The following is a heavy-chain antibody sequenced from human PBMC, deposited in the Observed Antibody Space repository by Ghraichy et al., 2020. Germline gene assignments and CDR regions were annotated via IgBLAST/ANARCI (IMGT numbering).Heavy chain of an antibody. CDR2: NSGST. CDR3: ARQEGYEQHAGEFDP. D-gene: IGHD6-13*01. Sequence: SETLSLTCTVSGGSISSSTYYWGWIRQPPGKGLEWIGSNSGSTYYNPSLKSRVTISVDTSKNQFSLKLSSVTAADTAVYYCARQEGYEQHAGEFDPWGQGTLVTVSS. CDR1: GGSISSSTYY. J-gene: IGHJ5*02. V-gene: IGHV4-39*01.